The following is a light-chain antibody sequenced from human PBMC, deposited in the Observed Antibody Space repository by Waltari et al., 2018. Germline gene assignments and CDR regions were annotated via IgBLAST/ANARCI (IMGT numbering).Light chain of an antibody. Sequence: DIQMTQSPSSLSASVVDRVTITCRASQSVNNYLHWYQQKAGKAPKLLIYGASSLHSGVPSRFSGGGSGTDFTLTISGLQAEDFATYYCEQGYVTPRTFGQGTKLEI. CDR2: GAS. CDR3: EQGYVTPRT. J-gene: IGKJ2*01. V-gene: IGKV1-39*01. CDR1: QSVNNY.